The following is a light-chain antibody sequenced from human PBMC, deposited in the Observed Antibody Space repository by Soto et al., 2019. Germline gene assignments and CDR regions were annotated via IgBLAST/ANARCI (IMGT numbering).Light chain of an antibody. Sequence: DVAMTQSPLSLSVTLGQPASISCTSSLSLVNSDGNSYLNWFHQRPGQSPRRLLYKASNRDSGVPDRFSGSGSGTDFALKISRVEAEDVGIYYCMQGRYWPSVGQGTRLEI. CDR3: MQGRYWPS. CDR2: KAS. CDR1: LSLVNSDGNSY. J-gene: IGKJ2*03. V-gene: IGKV2-30*01.